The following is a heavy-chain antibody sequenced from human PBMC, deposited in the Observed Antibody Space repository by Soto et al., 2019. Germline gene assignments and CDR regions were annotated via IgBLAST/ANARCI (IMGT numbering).Heavy chain of an antibody. V-gene: IGHV1-8*01. CDR2: MNPNSGNT. Sequence: GDSLKVSCKSSGYTFTSYDINWVRHATGQGLEWMGWMNPNSGNTGYAQKFQSRVTMTRNTSISTAYMELSSLRSEDTAVYYCARPHMYSSSLAFRKYYYYGMDVRGQGTTVSVSS. CDR3: ARPHMYSSSLAFRKYYYYGMDV. J-gene: IGHJ6*02. D-gene: IGHD6-6*01. CDR1: GYTFTSYD.